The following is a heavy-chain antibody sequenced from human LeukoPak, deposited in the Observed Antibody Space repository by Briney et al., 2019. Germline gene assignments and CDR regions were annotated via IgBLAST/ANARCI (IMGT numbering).Heavy chain of an antibody. V-gene: IGHV4-61*01. J-gene: IGHJ5*02. CDR1: GGSVSSGSYY. Sequence: SETLSLTCTVSGGSVSSGSYYWSWIRQPPGKGLEWIGYIYYSGSTNYNPSLKSRVTISVDTSKNQFSLKPSSVTAADTAVYYCARVYGDYAEDWFDPWGQGTLVTVSS. D-gene: IGHD4-17*01. CDR3: ARVYGDYAEDWFDP. CDR2: IYYSGST.